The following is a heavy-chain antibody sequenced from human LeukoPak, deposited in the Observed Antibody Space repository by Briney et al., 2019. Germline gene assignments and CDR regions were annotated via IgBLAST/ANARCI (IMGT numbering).Heavy chain of an antibody. D-gene: IGHD3-3*01. J-gene: IGHJ3*02. Sequence: KTSETLSLTCTVSGGSISSGDYYWSWIRQPPGKGLEWIGYIYYSGSTYYNPSLKSRVTISVDTSKNQFSLKLSSVTAADTAVYYCARVGGITIFGVVKGRVAFDIWGQGTMVTVSS. CDR3: ARVGGITIFGVVKGRVAFDI. CDR2: IYYSGST. V-gene: IGHV4-30-4*01. CDR1: GGSISSGDYY.